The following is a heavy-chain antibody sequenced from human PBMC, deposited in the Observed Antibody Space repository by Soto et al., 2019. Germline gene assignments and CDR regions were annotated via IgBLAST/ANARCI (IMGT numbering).Heavy chain of an antibody. CDR1: GDSVSSNSAA. CDR2: TYYRSKWYN. CDR3: ARDQSVGYCSGGSCFPMGYYYGMDV. D-gene: IGHD2-15*01. J-gene: IGHJ6*02. Sequence: SQTLSLTCAISGDSVSSNSAAWNWIRQSPSRGLEWLGRTYYRSKWYNDYAVSVKSRITINPDTSKNQFSLQLNSVTPEDTAVYYCARDQSVGYCSGGSCFPMGYYYGMDVWGQGTTVTVSS. V-gene: IGHV6-1*01.